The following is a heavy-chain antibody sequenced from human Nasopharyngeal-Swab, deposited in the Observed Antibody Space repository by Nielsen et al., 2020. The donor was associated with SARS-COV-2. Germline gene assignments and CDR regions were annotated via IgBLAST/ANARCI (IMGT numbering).Heavy chain of an antibody. CDR2: ISGSGGST. CDR1: GFTFNSYA. D-gene: IGHD3-22*01. J-gene: IGHJ3*02. V-gene: IGHV3-23*01. CDR3: AKDQSRNFYYYDSSGKNAFDI. Sequence: GEALKISCAASGFTFNSYAMSLVRRAPGKGLEWVSAISGSGGSTYYADSVKGRFTISRDNSKNTLYLQMNSLRAEDTAVHYCAKDQSRNFYYYDSSGKNAFDIWGQGTMVTVSS.